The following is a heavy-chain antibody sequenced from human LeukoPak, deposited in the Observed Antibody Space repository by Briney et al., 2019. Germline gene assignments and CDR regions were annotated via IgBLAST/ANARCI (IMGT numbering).Heavy chain of an antibody. Sequence: GGSLRLSCAASGFTFSDYYMSWIRQAPGKGLEWVSYISSSGSTIYYADSVKGRFTISRDNAKNSLYLQMNSLRAEDTAVYYCARDINYDFWSGYISTLDNDYWGQGTLVTVSS. V-gene: IGHV3-11*04. CDR2: ISSSGSTI. CDR1: GFTFSDYY. J-gene: IGHJ4*02. D-gene: IGHD3-3*01. CDR3: ARDINYDFWSGYISTLDNDY.